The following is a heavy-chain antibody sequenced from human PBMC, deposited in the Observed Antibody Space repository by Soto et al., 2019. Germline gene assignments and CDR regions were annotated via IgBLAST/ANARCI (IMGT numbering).Heavy chain of an antibody. D-gene: IGHD3-10*01. CDR2: INHSGST. J-gene: IGHJ4*02. CDR3: ARGGITMVRGVIIKRRFDY. Sequence: QVQLQQWGAGLLKPSETLSLTCAVYGGSFSGYYWSWIRQPPGKGREWIGEINHSGSTNYNPSLKSRVTISVDTSKNQFSLKLSSVTAADTAVYYCARGGITMVRGVIIKRRFDYWGQGTLVTVSS. CDR1: GGSFSGYY. V-gene: IGHV4-34*01.